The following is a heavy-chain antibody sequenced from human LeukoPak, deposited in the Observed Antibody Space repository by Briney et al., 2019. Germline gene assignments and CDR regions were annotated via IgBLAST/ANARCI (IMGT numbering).Heavy chain of an antibody. V-gene: IGHV4-59*01. CDR3: AREVTMVRGKGDLGFDY. CDR1: GGSISSYY. D-gene: IGHD3-10*01. Sequence: SETLSLTCTVSGGSISSYYWSWIRQPPGKGLEWIGYISYSGSTNYNPSLKSRVTISVDTSKNQFSLKLSSVTAADTAVYYCAREVTMVRGKGDLGFDYWGQGALVTVSS. CDR2: ISYSGST. J-gene: IGHJ4*02.